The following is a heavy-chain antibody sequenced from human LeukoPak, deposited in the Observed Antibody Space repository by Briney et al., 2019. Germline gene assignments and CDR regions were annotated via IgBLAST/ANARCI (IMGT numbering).Heavy chain of an antibody. Sequence: PGGSMRLSCAAYGFTFSSLDMHWVRQPTGQGLEWVSTIGTASDTYYPGSVEGRFTLSRDNAKNSLYLQMNSLTAGDTAVYYCARGPPRGKYYYMDVWGKGTTVTVSS. D-gene: IGHD1-1*01. J-gene: IGHJ6*03. CDR3: ARGPPRGKYYYMDV. V-gene: IGHV3-13*01. CDR1: GFTFSSLD. CDR2: IGTASDT.